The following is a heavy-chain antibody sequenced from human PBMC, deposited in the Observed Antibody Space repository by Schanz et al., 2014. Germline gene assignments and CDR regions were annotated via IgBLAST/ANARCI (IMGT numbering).Heavy chain of an antibody. CDR2: ISYHGSER. J-gene: IGHJ6*02. V-gene: IGHV3-30*03. D-gene: IGHD1-7*01. CDR1: GFSFSDYG. CDR3: AREYKWNYNDYYDMDV. Sequence: QVQLVESGGGVVQPGRSLRLACAGSGFSFSDYGMHWVRQAPGRGLEWVAVISYHGSERYYADSVKGRFTISRDNSKNTLYLQMNSLRAEDTAVYYCAREYKWNYNDYYDMDVWGQGTTVTVSS.